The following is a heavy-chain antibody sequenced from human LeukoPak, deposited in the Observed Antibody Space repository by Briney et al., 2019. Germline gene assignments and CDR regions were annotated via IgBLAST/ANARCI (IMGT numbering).Heavy chain of an antibody. V-gene: IGHV4-59*06. CDR2: IYYSGST. CDR1: GGSIISYY. D-gene: IGHD4-17*01. J-gene: IGHJ4*02. CDR3: ARVTTVTTSFHFDY. Sequence: SETLSLTCTVSGGSIISYYWNWIRQPPGEGLEWIGYIYYSGSTYYHPSLKSRVTISLDTSKNQFSLKLSSVTAADTAVYYCARVTTVTTSFHFDYWGQGTLVTVSS.